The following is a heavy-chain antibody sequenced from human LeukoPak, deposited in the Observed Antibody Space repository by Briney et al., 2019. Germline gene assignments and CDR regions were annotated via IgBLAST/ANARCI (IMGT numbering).Heavy chain of an antibody. CDR3: ARSGVFLGYYRENYFDY. CDR2: INHSGST. D-gene: IGHD3-22*01. V-gene: IGHV4-34*01. Sequence: PETLSLTCAVYGGSLRGFHWSWIRQPPGKGPGWIGEINHSGSTNYNPSLKSRVTISVDTSKNQFSLKLSSVTAADTAVYYCARSGVFLGYYRENYFDYWGQGTLVTVSS. J-gene: IGHJ4*02. CDR1: GGSLRGFH.